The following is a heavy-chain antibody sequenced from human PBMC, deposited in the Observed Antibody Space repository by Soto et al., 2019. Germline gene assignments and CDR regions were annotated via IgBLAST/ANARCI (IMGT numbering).Heavy chain of an antibody. D-gene: IGHD2-21*02. CDR3: ARGLGLYCGGDCPIWFDP. CDR2: ITDSGSTI. V-gene: IGHV3-11*04. Sequence: GGSLRLSCTASGFPFSVYYMSWIRQAPGKGLEWLSYITDSGSTIYYADSVKGRFTISRDNAKNSLYLQMNSLRAEDTAVYYCARGLGLYCGGDCPIWFDPWGQGTLVTVSS. J-gene: IGHJ5*02. CDR1: GFPFSVYY.